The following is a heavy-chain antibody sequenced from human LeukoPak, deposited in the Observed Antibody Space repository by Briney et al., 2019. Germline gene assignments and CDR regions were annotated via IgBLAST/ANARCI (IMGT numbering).Heavy chain of an antibody. V-gene: IGHV3-7*05. CDR3: ARNRYCRGGSCNEDF. Sequence: GGSLRLSCAASGFTFTRNAMAWVRQAPGKGLEWVANIKQDGSEKYYVDFVKGRFTISRDNAKNSLYLQMNSLRAEDTAVYYCARNRYCRGGSCNEDFWGQGTLVTVSS. J-gene: IGHJ4*02. CDR2: IKQDGSEK. D-gene: IGHD2-15*01. CDR1: GFTFTRNA.